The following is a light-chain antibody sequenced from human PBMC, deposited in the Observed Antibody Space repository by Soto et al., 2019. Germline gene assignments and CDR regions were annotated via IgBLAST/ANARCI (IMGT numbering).Light chain of an antibody. CDR2: WAY. V-gene: IGKV4-1*01. CDR1: LSLLYSPHNKNY. Sequence: DIVMNQSPESLAVSLGERATINCRSSLSLLYSPHNKNYLAWYPQRPGQPHRLTIKWAYARESGVPDRFSGSGSGTDFTLTITSLQAGEVAVYFCQHYYSTPQTVGQGPQVDVK. CDR3: QHYYSTPQT. J-gene: IGKJ1*01.